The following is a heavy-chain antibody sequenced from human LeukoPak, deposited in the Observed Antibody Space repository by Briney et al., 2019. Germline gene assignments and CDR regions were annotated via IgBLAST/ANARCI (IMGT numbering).Heavy chain of an antibody. V-gene: IGHV4-39*01. CDR1: GGSISTNSYY. D-gene: IGHD1-26*01. Sequence: SETLSLTCTVSGGSISTNSYYWGWIRQPPGKGLKWIGSIYYSGSTYYNPSLRSRVTISVNTSKNQFSLKLSSVTATDTAVYYCARVRTGSLFDYWGQGTLVTVSS. CDR3: ARVRTGSLFDY. CDR2: IYYSGST. J-gene: IGHJ4*02.